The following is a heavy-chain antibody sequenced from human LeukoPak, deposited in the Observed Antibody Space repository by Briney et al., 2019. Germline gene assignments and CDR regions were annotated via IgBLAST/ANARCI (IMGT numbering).Heavy chain of an antibody. V-gene: IGHV4-34*01. Sequence: SETLSLTCAVYGGSFSGYYWSWIRQPPGKGLEWIGEINHSGSTNYNPSPKSRVTISVDTSKNQFSLKLSSVTAADTAVYYCARGRGGDYCSSTSCPKHTYYFDYWGQGTLVTVSS. J-gene: IGHJ4*02. CDR2: INHSGST. CDR3: ARGRGGDYCSSTSCPKHTYYFDY. CDR1: GGSFSGYY. D-gene: IGHD2-2*01.